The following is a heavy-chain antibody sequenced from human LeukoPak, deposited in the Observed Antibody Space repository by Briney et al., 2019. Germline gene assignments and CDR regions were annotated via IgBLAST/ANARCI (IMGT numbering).Heavy chain of an antibody. Sequence: PGGSLRLSCAGSGFTFSGSAMHWVRQASGKGLEWVGRMRSKANSYATAYAASVKGRFTISRDDSKNTAYLQMNSLKTEDTAVYYCTTTYYDFWSGYPTDWGQGTLVTVSS. J-gene: IGHJ4*02. CDR1: GFTFSGSA. CDR3: TTTYYDFWSGYPTD. CDR2: MRSKANSYAT. D-gene: IGHD3-3*01. V-gene: IGHV3-73*01.